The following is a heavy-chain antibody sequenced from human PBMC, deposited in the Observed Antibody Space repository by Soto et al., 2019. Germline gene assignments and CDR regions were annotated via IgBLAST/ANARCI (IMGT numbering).Heavy chain of an antibody. V-gene: IGHV5-10-1*01. Sequence: PGESLKISCKGSGYSFTSYWISWVRQMPGKGLEWMGRIDPSDSYTTYSPSFQGHVTISADKSISTAYLQWSSLKASDTAMYYCARALPPPAAAGTNYYGMDVWGQGTTVTVSS. CDR2: IDPSDSYT. D-gene: IGHD6-13*01. CDR1: GYSFTSYW. J-gene: IGHJ6*02. CDR3: ARALPPPAAAGTNYYGMDV.